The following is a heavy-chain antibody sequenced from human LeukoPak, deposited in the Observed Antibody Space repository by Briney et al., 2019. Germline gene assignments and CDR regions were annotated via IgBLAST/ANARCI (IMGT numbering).Heavy chain of an antibody. CDR1: GFTFSDYY. J-gene: IGHJ6*03. D-gene: IGHD2-15*01. V-gene: IGHV3-11*01. Sequence: GRSLRLSCAASGFTFSDYYMTCSRGAPGKGVGWGSYISSSGSTIYYADSLKVRFTISRDNAKNSLYLQMHNLRAEDTAVYSCARDLGCSGGTCFDSYYYYMDVWGKGTTVTVSS. CDR3: ARDLGCSGGTCFDSYYYYMDV. CDR2: ISSSGSTI.